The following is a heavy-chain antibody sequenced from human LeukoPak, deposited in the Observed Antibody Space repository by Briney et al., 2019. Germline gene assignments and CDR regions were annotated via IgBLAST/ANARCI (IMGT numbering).Heavy chain of an antibody. D-gene: IGHD6-19*01. CDR3: ARWRGYASDWSGPFDD. V-gene: IGHV1-2*02. J-gene: IGHJ4*02. CDR1: GYTFTGHQ. Sequence: ASVKVSCKASGYTFTGHQMHWVRQAPGQGLEWMGWINPNSGGTNYAQKFQGRVTMTRDTSMSTAYMEVSRLRSDDTAIYYCARWRGYASDWSGPFDDWGQGTLVTVSS. CDR2: INPNSGGT.